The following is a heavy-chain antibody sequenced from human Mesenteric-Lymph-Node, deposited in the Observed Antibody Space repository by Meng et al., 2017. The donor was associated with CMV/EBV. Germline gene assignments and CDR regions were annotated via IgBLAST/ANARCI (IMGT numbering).Heavy chain of an antibody. CDR1: AFTFSSYT. V-gene: IGHV3-21*01. J-gene: IGHJ3*01. D-gene: IGHD1-26*01. Sequence: GESLKISCVDSAFTFSSYTMNWVRQAPGKGLEWVSSISSSRTYIHYADSVKGRFTISRDKTNNSLYLQMNSLTAEDTAVYYCATAWGSGGNYLGSAFDVWGQGTTVTVSS. CDR3: ATAWGSGGNYLGSAFDV. CDR2: ISSSRTYI.